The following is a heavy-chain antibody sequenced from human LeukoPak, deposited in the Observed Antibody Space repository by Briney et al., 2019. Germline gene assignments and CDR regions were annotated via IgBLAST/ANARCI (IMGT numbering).Heavy chain of an antibody. CDR2: INSDGSST. CDR1: GFTFSSYW. Sequence: GGSLRLSCAASGFTFSSYWMHWVRQAPGKGLVRVSRINSDGSSTSYADSVKGRLTISRVNAKNTLSLQMNSLRAEDTAVYYCAKRADYGGNSYDYWGQGTLVTVSS. J-gene: IGHJ4*02. V-gene: IGHV3-74*01. D-gene: IGHD4-23*01. CDR3: AKRADYGGNSYDY.